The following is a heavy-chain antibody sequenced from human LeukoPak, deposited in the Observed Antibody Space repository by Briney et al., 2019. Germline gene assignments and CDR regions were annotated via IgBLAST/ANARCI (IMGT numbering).Heavy chain of an antibody. V-gene: IGHV4-61*02. J-gene: IGHJ4*02. CDR1: GGSISSGSYY. Sequence: SETLSLTCTVSGGSISSGSYYWSWIRQPAGKGLEWIGRIYTSGSTNYNPSLKSRVTISVDTSKNQFSLKLSSATAADTAVYYCAQMGIAARIDYWGQGTLVTVSS. CDR2: IYTSGST. D-gene: IGHD6-6*01. CDR3: AQMGIAARIDY.